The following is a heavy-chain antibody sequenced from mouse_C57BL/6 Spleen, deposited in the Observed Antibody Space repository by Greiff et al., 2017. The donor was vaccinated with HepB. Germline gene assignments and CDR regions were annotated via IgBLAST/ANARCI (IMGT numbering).Heavy chain of an antibody. D-gene: IGHD1-1*01. V-gene: IGHV5-17*01. Sequence: EVHLVESGGGLVKPGGSLKLSCAASGFTFSDYGMHWVRQAPEKGLEWVAYISSGSSTIYYADTVKGRFTISRDNATNTLFLQMTRQSAEDTAMYYSARRYNGRSRAMDDWGQGATVTVSS. CDR2: ISSGSSTI. CDR3: ARRYNGRSRAMDD. J-gene: IGHJ4*01. CDR1: GFTFSDYG.